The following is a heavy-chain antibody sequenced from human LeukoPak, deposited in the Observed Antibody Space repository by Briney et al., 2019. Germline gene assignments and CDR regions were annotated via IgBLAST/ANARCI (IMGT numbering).Heavy chain of an antibody. CDR1: GYTFTIYY. CDR3: ARVLRYFDWSIPPFDY. J-gene: IGHJ4*02. D-gene: IGHD3-9*01. V-gene: IGHV1-46*01. Sequence: ASVKVSCKASGYTFTIYYMHWVRQAPGQGLEWMGIINPSGGSTSYAQKFQGRVTMTRDTSTSTVYMELSSLRSEDTAVYYCARVLRYFDWSIPPFDYWGQGTLVTVSS. CDR2: INPSGGST.